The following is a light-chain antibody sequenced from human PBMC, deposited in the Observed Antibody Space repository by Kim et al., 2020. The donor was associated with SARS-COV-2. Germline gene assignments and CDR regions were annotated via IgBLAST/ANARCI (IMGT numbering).Light chain of an antibody. CDR3: QQYYSTPPA. V-gene: IGKV4-1*01. J-gene: IGKJ4*01. CDR2: WAS. CDR1: QSVLYSSNNNNY. Sequence: DIVMTQSPDSLAVSLGERATINCKSSQSVLYSSNNNNYLAWYQQKPGQPPKLLIYWASTRESGVPDRFSGSGSGTDFTLTISSLQAEDVAVYFCQQYYSTPPAFGGGTKEDIK.